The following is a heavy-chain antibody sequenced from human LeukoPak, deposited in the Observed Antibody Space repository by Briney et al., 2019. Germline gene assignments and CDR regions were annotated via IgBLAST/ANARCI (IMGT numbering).Heavy chain of an antibody. J-gene: IGHJ4*02. CDR1: GFTFSSYG. CDR2: IRYDGSNK. CDR3: ARGEAYYDFWSGYLPSIDY. D-gene: IGHD3-3*01. V-gene: IGHV3-30*02. Sequence: GGSLRLSCAASGFTFSSYGMHWVRQAPAKGLEWVAFIRYDGSNKYYADSVKGRFTISRDNSKNTLYLQMNSLRAEDTAVYYCARGEAYYDFWSGYLPSIDYWGQGTLVTVSS.